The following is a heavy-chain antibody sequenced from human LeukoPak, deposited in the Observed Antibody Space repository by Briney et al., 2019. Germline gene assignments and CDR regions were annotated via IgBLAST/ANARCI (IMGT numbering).Heavy chain of an antibody. CDR3: ARLYIGGYSRSTNYNWFDP. D-gene: IGHD6-13*01. CDR1: GGSFSGYY. Sequence: KSSETLSLTCAVYGGSFSGYYWSWIRQPPRKGLELIGEINHSGSTNYNPSIKSRVTISVDTSKNQFSLNLTSVTAADTAVYYCARLYIGGYSRSTNYNWFDPWGQGTLVTVSS. V-gene: IGHV4-34*01. CDR2: INHSGST. J-gene: IGHJ5*02.